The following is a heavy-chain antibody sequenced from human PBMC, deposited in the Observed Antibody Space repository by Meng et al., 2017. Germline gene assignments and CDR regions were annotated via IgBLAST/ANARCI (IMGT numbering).Heavy chain of an antibody. CDR1: GGTFSSYA. J-gene: IGHJ6*02. V-gene: IGHV1-69*05. D-gene: IGHD3-22*01. CDR3: ARDIRAYYYDSSGHYYYYGMDV. CDR2: IIPIFGTA. Sequence: SVKVSCKASGGTFSSYAISWVRQAPGQGLEWMGGIIPIFGTANYAQKFQGRVTITTDESTSTAYMELSSLRSEDTAVYYCARDIRAYYYDSSGHYYYYGMDVWGQGTAVTVSS.